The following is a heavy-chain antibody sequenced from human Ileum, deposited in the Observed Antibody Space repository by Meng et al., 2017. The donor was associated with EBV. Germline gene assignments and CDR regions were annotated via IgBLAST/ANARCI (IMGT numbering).Heavy chain of an antibody. V-gene: IGHV4-34*01. CDR2: INNSATA. Sequence: HVQLRHVGSGPFRPWETLYLTCCIYGGCFSAYYWTWIRQPLGKGLGLIGEINNSATAYYSSYLMGRVSVSLDTSKTKFPFNLTSMTAADTADSYCASSETSVYWYFDLWGRGTLVTVSS. CDR1: GGCFSAYY. CDR3: ASSETSVYWYFDL. J-gene: IGHJ2*01.